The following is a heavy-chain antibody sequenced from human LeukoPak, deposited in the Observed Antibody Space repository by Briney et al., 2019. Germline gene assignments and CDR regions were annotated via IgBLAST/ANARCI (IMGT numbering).Heavy chain of an antibody. J-gene: IGHJ4*02. CDR1: GFTFSSFG. CDR3: AKGQLTTVTTWVGFDY. CDR2: IWYDGSNK. Sequence: PGGSLRLSCAASGFTFSSFGMHWVRQAPGQGLEWVAFIWYDGSNKYYADSVKGRFTISRDNSKNTLYLQMNSLRAEDTAVYYCAKGQLTTVTTWVGFDYWGQGTLVTVSS. D-gene: IGHD4-11*01. V-gene: IGHV3-30*02.